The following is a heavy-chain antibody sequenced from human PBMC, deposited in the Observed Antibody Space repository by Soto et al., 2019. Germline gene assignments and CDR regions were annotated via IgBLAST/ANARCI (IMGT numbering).Heavy chain of an antibody. CDR1: GFTFSSYG. CDR3: AREPISGYSYGYDGDYYFDY. J-gene: IGHJ4*02. V-gene: IGHV3-30*03. CDR2: ISYDGSNK. Sequence: QVQLVESGGGVVQPGRSLRLSCAASGFTFSSYGMHWVRQAPGKGLERVAGISYDGSNKYYADSVKGRFTISRDNSKNTLYLQMNSMRAEDTAVYYCAREPISGYSYGYDGDYYFDYWGQGALVTVSS. D-gene: IGHD5-18*01.